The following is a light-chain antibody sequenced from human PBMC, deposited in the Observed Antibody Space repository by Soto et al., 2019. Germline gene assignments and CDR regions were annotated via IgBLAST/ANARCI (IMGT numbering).Light chain of an antibody. Sequence: EIVMTQSPATLSVSPGERATLSCRASQTVNNNLAWYQQKPGQAPRLLIYGASARATGIPARFSRSGSGTDFTLTISSLQSEDFAGYYCQQYNNWQLTFGGGTKVEIK. V-gene: IGKV3-15*01. CDR1: QTVNNN. CDR3: QQYNNWQLT. CDR2: GAS. J-gene: IGKJ4*01.